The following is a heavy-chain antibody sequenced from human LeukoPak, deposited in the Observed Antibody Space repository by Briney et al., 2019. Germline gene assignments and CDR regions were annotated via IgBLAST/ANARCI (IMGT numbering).Heavy chain of an antibody. Sequence: SETLSLTCAVYGGSFSGYYWSWIRQPPGKGLEWIGEINHSGSTNYNPSLMSRVTISVDTSKNQFSLKLSSVTAADTAVYYCATAGSSDAFDIWGQGTMVTVSS. D-gene: IGHD1-26*01. J-gene: IGHJ3*02. V-gene: IGHV4-34*01. CDR1: GGSFSGYY. CDR3: ATAGSSDAFDI. CDR2: INHSGST.